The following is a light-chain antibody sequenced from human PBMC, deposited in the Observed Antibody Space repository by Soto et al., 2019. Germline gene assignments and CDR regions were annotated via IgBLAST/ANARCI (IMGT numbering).Light chain of an antibody. CDR1: SSHIGAGYD. J-gene: IGLJ1*01. V-gene: IGLV1-40*01. CDR3: QPYDSSQSGLYV. Sequence: QSVLTQPPSVSGAPGQRVTISCTGSSSHIGAGYDVHWHQQLPGPAPKLLIDGSSNRPSGVPDRFAGSKSGTSAALAITGLQAEDEADYDGQPYDSSQSGLYVFGAGTKLTVL. CDR2: GSS.